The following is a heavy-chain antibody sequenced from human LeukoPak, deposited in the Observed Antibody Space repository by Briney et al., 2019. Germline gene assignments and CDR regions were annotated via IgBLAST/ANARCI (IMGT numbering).Heavy chain of an antibody. CDR3: ATDLAMDYYYYMDV. V-gene: IGHV1-69-2*01. J-gene: IGHJ6*03. D-gene: IGHD5-24*01. CDR2: VDPEDGET. CDR1: GYTFTDYY. Sequence: ASVKLSCKLSGYTFTDYYIHWVKQAPGKGLEWMGLVDPEDGETIYAEKFQGRVTITADTSTDTAYMELSSLRSEDTAVYYCATDLAMDYYYYMDVWGKGTTVTVSS.